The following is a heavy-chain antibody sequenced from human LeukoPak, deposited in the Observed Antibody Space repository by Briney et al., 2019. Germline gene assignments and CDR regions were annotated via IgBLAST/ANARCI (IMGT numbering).Heavy chain of an antibody. D-gene: IGHD3-10*01. Sequence: ASETLSLTCTVSGGSISSTTYYWSWIRQPPGKGLEWIASIYYSGSTYYNPSLKSRVTISVDTYENQFSLKLSSVTAADTAVYYCARYIVYGSGKYYFDYWGQGNLVTVSS. J-gene: IGHJ4*02. V-gene: IGHV4-39*01. CDR3: ARYIVYGSGKYYFDY. CDR1: GGSISSTTYY. CDR2: IYYSGST.